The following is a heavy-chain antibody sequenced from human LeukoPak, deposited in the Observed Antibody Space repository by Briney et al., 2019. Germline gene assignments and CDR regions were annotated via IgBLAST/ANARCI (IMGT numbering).Heavy chain of an antibody. J-gene: IGHJ4*02. CDR2: IYYSGDT. Sequence: SETLSLTCAVSGDSISPSGYFWGWIRQPPGKGLEWIGSIYYSGDTYYNPSLKSRVTISVDTSKKQFSLRLTSVTAADTAVYYCVRLPGISGNYYSIDCWGQGTLVTVSS. CDR1: GDSISPSGYF. CDR3: VRLPGISGNYYSIDC. D-gene: IGHD3-10*01. V-gene: IGHV4-39*01.